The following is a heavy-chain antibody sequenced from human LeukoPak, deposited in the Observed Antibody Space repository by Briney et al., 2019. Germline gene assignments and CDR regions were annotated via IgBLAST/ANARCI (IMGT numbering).Heavy chain of an antibody. J-gene: IGHJ4*02. Sequence: PGGSLRLSCSASGFTFSSYAMHWVRQAPGKGLEYVSAISSNGGSTYYADSVKGRFTISRDNSKNTLHLQMSSLRAEDTAVYYCVKGSLSSSWAFDYWGQGTLVTVSS. D-gene: IGHD6-13*01. CDR2: ISSNGGST. V-gene: IGHV3-64D*06. CDR1: GFTFSSYA. CDR3: VKGSLSSSWAFDY.